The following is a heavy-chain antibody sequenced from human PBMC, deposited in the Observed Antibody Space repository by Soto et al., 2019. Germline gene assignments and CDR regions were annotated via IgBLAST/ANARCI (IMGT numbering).Heavy chain of an antibody. CDR3: ARGSMVATTYGMDV. Sequence: QVQLVQSGAEVKKPGSSVKVSCKASVGTFSSYTISWVRQAPGQGLEWMGRIIPILGIANYAQKFQGRVTITADKSTRTGDMELRSLRSEDRAVYYCARGSMVATTYGMDVWGQGNTVTVSS. CDR1: VGTFSSYT. CDR2: IIPILGIA. D-gene: IGHD5-12*01. J-gene: IGHJ6*02. V-gene: IGHV1-69*02.